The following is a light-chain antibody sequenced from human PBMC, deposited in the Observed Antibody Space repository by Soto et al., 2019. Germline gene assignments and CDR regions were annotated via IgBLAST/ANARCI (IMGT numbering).Light chain of an antibody. CDR1: QTVSSS. CDR3: QQRSNWPIT. J-gene: IGKJ5*01. V-gene: IGKV3-11*01. Sequence: IVLPQSPGTLSLSPGERATLSCRASQTVSSSLAWYQQKTGQAPRLLIYDATKRAAGMPARFSGSGSGTDFTLTISSLEPEDFAVYYCQQRSNWPITFGQGTRLEIK. CDR2: DAT.